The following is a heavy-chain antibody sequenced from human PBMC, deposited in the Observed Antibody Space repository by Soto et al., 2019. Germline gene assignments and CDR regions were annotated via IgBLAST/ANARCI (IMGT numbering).Heavy chain of an antibody. D-gene: IGHD5-12*01. CDR3: ARGKMATIGFFDY. V-gene: IGHV1-69*02. CDR2: IIPILGIA. Sequence: QVQLVQSGAEVKKPGSSVKVSCKASGGTFSSYTISWVRQAPGQGLEWMGRIIPILGIANYAQKFQGRVTITADKSTSTAYMELSSLRSEDTAVYYCARGKMATIGFFDYWGQGTLVTVSS. CDR1: GGTFSSYT. J-gene: IGHJ4*02.